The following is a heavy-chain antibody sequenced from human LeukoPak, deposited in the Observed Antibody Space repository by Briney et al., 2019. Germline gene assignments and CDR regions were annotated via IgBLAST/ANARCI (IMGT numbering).Heavy chain of an antibody. CDR1: GGSISSLY. Sequence: SETLCLTCSVSGGSISSLYWSWIRQPPGKGLEWVGYIYYTGSTNYNPSLKSRVTMFVDMSKNQFSLRLSSVTAADTAVYYCARHRAYSSSSPFDYWGQGTLVTVSS. CDR2: IYYTGST. CDR3: ARHRAYSSSSPFDY. J-gene: IGHJ4*02. V-gene: IGHV4-59*08. D-gene: IGHD6-6*01.